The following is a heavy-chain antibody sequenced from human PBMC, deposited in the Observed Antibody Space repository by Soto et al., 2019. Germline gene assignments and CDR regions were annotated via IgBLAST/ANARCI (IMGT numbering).Heavy chain of an antibody. CDR3: ARHHSWGYYYYYYMDV. Sequence: SETLSLTCTVSGGSISSYYWSWIRQPPGKGLEWIGYIYYSGSTNYNPSLKSRVTISVDTSKNQFSLKLSSVTAADTAVYYCARHHSWGYYYYYYMDVWGKGTTVT. V-gene: IGHV4-59*08. J-gene: IGHJ6*03. CDR1: GGSISSYY. D-gene: IGHD6-13*01. CDR2: IYYSGST.